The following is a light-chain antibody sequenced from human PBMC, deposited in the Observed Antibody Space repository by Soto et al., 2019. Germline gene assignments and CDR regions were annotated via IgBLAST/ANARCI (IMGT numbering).Light chain of an antibody. J-gene: IGLJ2*01. CDR1: SSDIGSHNY. V-gene: IGLV2-14*01. CDR3: SSYAITSVI. CDR2: EVS. Sequence: QSALTQPASVSGSPGQSITISCTGTSSDIGSHNYVSWYQHHPGKAPKLMIYEVSNRPSGVSNRFSGSKSGNTASLTISGLQAEDEADYYCSSYAITSVIFGGGTKLTVL.